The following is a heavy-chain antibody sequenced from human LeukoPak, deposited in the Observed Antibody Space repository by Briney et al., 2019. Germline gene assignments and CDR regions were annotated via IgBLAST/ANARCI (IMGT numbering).Heavy chain of an antibody. V-gene: IGHV3-48*03. J-gene: IGHJ4*02. D-gene: IGHD3-10*01. CDR1: GFTFSSYE. CDR3: ARGAYYYGSGSKRFDY. Sequence: GGSLRLSYAASGFTFSSYEMNWVRQAPGKGLEWVSYISSSGSTIYYADSVKGRFTISRDNAKNSLYLQMNSLRAEDTAVYYCARGAYYYGSGSKRFDYWGQGTLVTVSS. CDR2: ISSSGSTI.